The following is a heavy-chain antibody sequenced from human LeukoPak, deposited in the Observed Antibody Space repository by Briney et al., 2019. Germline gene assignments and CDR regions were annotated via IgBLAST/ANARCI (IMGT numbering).Heavy chain of an antibody. CDR3: ARVAAEVVGVPGAIGFGWLRRDYYYMDV. Sequence: ATVKVSCKASGYTFTNYYMHWVRQAPGQGLEWMGIINPSGGTTSYAQKFQGRVTMTRDMSRSTVYMELSSLRSEDTAMYYCARVAAEVVGVPGAIGFGWLRRDYYYMDVWGKGTTVTVSS. J-gene: IGHJ6*03. D-gene: IGHD2-2*02. V-gene: IGHV1-46*01. CDR1: GYTFTNYY. CDR2: INPSGGTT.